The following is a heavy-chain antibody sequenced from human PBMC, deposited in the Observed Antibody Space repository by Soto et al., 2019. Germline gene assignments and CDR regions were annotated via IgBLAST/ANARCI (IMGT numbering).Heavy chain of an antibody. D-gene: IGHD3-16*01. CDR3: ARDRSLLGVHAFDI. CDR1: GFTFSSYS. Sequence: PGGSLRLSCAASGFTFSSYSMNWGRQAPWKGLEWVSYISSSSSTIYYADSVKGRFTISRDNAKNSRYLQMNSLRAEDTAVYYCARDRSLLGVHAFDIWGQGTMVTVSS. CDR2: ISSSSSTI. J-gene: IGHJ3*02. V-gene: IGHV3-48*01.